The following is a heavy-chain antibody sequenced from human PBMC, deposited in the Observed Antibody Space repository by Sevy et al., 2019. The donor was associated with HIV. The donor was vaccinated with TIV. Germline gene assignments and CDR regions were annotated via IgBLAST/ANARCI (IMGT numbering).Heavy chain of an antibody. Sequence: ASVKVSCKASGYTFTDYYMHWVRQAPGQGLEWMGRINPNSGGTDYAQTFQGRVTMTRDTSISTAYMELSRMRSDDTAVYYCARGLDCSGGTCYYYGMDVWGQGTTVTVSS. D-gene: IGHD2-15*01. CDR3: ARGLDCSGGTCYYYGMDV. J-gene: IGHJ6*02. CDR1: GYTFTDYY. CDR2: INPNSGGT. V-gene: IGHV1-2*06.